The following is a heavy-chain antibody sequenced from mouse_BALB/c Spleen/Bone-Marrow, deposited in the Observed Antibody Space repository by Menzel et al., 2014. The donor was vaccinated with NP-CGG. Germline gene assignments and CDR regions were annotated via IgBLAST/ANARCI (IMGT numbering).Heavy chain of an antibody. V-gene: IGHV1-7*01. D-gene: IGHD2-1*01. CDR1: GYTFTSYW. CDR3: ARGNPLYAMDY. Sequence: QVQLKQSGAELAKPGASAKMSCKASGYTFTSYWMHWVKQRPGQGLEWIGYINPSTGYTDYNQKFNDKATLTADKSSSTAYMQLSSLTSEDSATYYCARGNPLYAMDYWGQGTSVTVSS. J-gene: IGHJ4*01. CDR2: INPSTGYT.